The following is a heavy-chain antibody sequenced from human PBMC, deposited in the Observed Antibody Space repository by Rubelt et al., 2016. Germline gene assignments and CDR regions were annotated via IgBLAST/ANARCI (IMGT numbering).Heavy chain of an antibody. CDR3: ARHEEYSTSWFWGSWFDP. CDR2: IDHSGNS. J-gene: IGHJ5*02. Sequence: QVQLQQWGAGLLKPSETLSLTCAVYGGSFSDYYWTWIRRSPGKGLEWIGEIDHSGNSNHNTSLKSRVTISVDTSKNQFSRKLRSVTAADTAVYYCARHEEYSTSWFWGSWFDPWGQGTLVTVSS. D-gene: IGHD6-13*01. CDR1: GGSFSDYY. V-gene: IGHV4-34*01.